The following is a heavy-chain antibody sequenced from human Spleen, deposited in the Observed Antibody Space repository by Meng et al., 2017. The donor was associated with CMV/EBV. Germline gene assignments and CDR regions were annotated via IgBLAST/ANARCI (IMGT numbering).Heavy chain of an antibody. Sequence: GGSLRLSCAASGFTFSSYEMNWVRQAPGKGLEWVSYISSSGSTIYYADSVKGRFTISRDNAKNSLYLQMNSLRAEDTAVYYCARDSTIGDTSAFDIWGQGTMVTVSS. CDR3: ARDSTIGDTSAFDI. CDR1: GFTFSSYE. CDR2: ISSSGSTI. V-gene: IGHV3-48*03. D-gene: IGHD3-10*01. J-gene: IGHJ3*02.